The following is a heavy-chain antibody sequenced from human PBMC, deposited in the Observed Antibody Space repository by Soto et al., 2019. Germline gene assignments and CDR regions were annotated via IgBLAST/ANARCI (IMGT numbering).Heavy chain of an antibody. CDR1: GGTFSSYA. V-gene: IGHV1-69*06. J-gene: IGHJ6*02. D-gene: IGHD3-3*01. CDR2: IIPIFGTA. CDR3: ARELTIFGVVTDYYGMDV. Sequence: AAVKVSCKASGGTFSSYAISWVRQAPGQGLEGMGGIIPIFGTANYAQKFQGRVTITADKSTSTAYMELSSLRSEDTAVYYCARELTIFGVVTDYYGMDVWGQGTTVTVSS.